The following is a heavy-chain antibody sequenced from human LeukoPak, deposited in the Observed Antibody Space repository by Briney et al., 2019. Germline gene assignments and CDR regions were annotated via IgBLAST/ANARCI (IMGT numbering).Heavy chain of an antibody. CDR3: AKDTQGMTGGFDY. Sequence: GGSLRLSCAASGFPFSSYSMTWVRQAPGKGLEWVSGINWNSGTIGYADSVKGRFTISRDNAKNSLYLQVSSLRTEDTALYYCAKDTQGMTGGFDYWGQGTLVTVSS. V-gene: IGHV3-9*01. CDR2: INWNSGTI. CDR1: GFPFSSYS. D-gene: IGHD4-23*01. J-gene: IGHJ4*02.